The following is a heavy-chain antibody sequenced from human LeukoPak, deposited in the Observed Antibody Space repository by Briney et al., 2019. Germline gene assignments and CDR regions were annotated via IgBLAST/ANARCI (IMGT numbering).Heavy chain of an antibody. CDR2: MYYSGST. J-gene: IGHJ4*02. CDR1: GGSISSGSYS. CDR3: ARGVGYRGSSWTGISYYFDH. D-gene: IGHD6-6*01. Sequence: SETLSLTCTISGGSISSGSYSWGWIRQPPGKGLEWIGSMYYSGSTYYNPSLNSRVTISADTSKNQFSLKLSSVTAADTAVYYCARGVGYRGSSWTGISYYFDHWGQGTLVTVSS. V-gene: IGHV4-39*01.